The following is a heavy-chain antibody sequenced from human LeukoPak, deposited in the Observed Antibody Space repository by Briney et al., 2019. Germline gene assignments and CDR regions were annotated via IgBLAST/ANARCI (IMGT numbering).Heavy chain of an antibody. CDR1: GGSISSYY. D-gene: IGHD3-22*01. V-gene: IGHV4-4*07. CDR2: IYTSGST. CDR3: PIRRLYYYNSSGYLNEAFVI. J-gene: IGHJ3*02. Sequence: SETLSLTFTVSGGSISSYYWSWIRQPAGKGLEWIGRIYTSGSTNYNPSLTSRVTMSVDTSKNQFSLKLSSVTAADTAVNYGPIRRLYYYNSSGYLNEAFVIWGQGTMVTVSS.